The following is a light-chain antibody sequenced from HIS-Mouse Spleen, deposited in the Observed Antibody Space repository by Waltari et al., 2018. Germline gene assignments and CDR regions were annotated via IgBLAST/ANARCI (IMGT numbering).Light chain of an antibody. CDR2: EDN. J-gene: IGLJ3*02. CDR1: SGSIASNY. CDR3: QSYDSSNSWV. V-gene: IGLV6-57*02. Sequence: NFMLTQPHSVSESPGKTVTISCTGSSGSIASNYVQWYQQRPGSAPPTVIYEDNQRPPGVPDRFSGSIDSSSNSASLTISGLKTEDEADYYCQSYDSSNSWVFGGGTKLTVL.